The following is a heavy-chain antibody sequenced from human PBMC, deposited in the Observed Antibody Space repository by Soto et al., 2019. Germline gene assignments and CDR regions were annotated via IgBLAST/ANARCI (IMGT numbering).Heavy chain of an antibody. V-gene: IGHV3-33*01. J-gene: IGHJ4*02. Sequence: GGALRLSCXAXGFTFSSYGMHWVRQAPGKGLEWVAVIWYDGSNKYYADSVKGRFTISRDNSKNTLYLQMNSLRAEDTAVYYCARVRFLEWPPAYWGQGTLVTVSS. D-gene: IGHD3-3*01. CDR2: IWYDGSNK. CDR1: GFTFSSYG. CDR3: ARVRFLEWPPAY.